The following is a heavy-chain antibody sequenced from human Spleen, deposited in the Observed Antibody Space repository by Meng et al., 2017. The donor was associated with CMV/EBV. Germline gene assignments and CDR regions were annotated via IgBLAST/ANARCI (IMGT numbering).Heavy chain of an antibody. D-gene: IGHD6-19*01. CDR2: ISGSGGST. CDR3: ARDLGYSSDSGY. V-gene: IGHV3-23*01. J-gene: IGHJ4*02. Sequence: GESLKISCAVSGFTFSSNAMSWVRQAPGKGLEWVSVISGSGGSTYYADSVKGRFTISRDNSKNTLYLQMNNLRPDDTAVYFCARDLGYSSDSGYWGQGTLVTVSS. CDR1: GFTFSSNA.